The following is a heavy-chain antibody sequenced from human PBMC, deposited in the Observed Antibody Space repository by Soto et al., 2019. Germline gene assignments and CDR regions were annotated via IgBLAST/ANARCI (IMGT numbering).Heavy chain of an antibody. V-gene: IGHV1-18*01. CDR3: ATDGRDILTGYYYFDY. Sequence: GASVKVSCKASGYTFTSYGISWVRQAPGQGLEWMGWISAYNGNTNYAQKLQGRVTMTTDTSTSTAYMELRSLRSDDTAVYYCATDGRDILTGYYYFDYWGQGTLVTVSS. D-gene: IGHD3-9*01. CDR2: ISAYNGNT. CDR1: GYTFTSYG. J-gene: IGHJ4*02.